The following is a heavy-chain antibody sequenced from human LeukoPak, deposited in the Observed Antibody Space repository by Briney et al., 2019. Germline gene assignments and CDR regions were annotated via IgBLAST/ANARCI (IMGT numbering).Heavy chain of an antibody. Sequence: SETLSLTCAVYDGSSGYYWSWIRQPPGKGLEWIGEIHPSGITSFNPSLKSRASISADTSKNQFSPKLTSVTAADTALYYCSRGRDQSKTGDYWGQGTLVTVSS. CDR2: IHPSGIT. CDR1: DGSSGYY. V-gene: IGHV4-34*01. J-gene: IGHJ4*02. D-gene: IGHD2-2*01. CDR3: SRGRDQSKTGDY.